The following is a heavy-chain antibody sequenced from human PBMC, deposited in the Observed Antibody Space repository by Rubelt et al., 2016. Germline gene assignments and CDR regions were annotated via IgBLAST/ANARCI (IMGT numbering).Heavy chain of an antibody. CDR1: GFTFSSYS. CDR2: ISSSSSYI. D-gene: IGHD6-19*01. J-gene: IGHJ4*02. V-gene: IGHV3-21*01. Sequence: EVQLVESGGGLVKPGGSLRLSCAASGFTFSSYSMNWVRQAPGKGLEWVSSISSSSSYIYYADSVRGRFTISRDNAKNSLYLQMSSRRVEDTAVYYCARGRRTITVAGVTSSWDSWGQGTLVTVSS. CDR3: ARGRRTITVAGVTSSWDS.